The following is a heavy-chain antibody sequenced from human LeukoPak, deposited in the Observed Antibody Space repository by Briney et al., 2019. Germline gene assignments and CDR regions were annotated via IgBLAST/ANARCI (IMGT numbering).Heavy chain of an antibody. CDR1: GFTFSSYV. V-gene: IGHV3-48*04. CDR3: ARVESSGYFDY. J-gene: IGHJ4*02. D-gene: IGHD3-22*01. Sequence: GGSLRLSCAASGFTFSSYVMNWVRQAPGKGLEWVSSISDNGVTRYYADSVKGRFTISRDNAKNSLYLQMNSLRAEDTAVYYCARVESSGYFDYWGQGTLVTVSS. CDR2: ISDNGVTR.